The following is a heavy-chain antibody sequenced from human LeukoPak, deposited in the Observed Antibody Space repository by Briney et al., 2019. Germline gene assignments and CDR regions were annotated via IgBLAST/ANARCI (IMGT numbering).Heavy chain of an antibody. CDR1: GFTFSSYN. V-gene: IGHV3-21*01. CDR2: ISSSSSYI. D-gene: IGHD3-22*01. Sequence: GGSLRLSCAASGFTFSSYNMNWVRQAPGKGLEWVSSISSSSSYIYYADSVKGRFTISRDNAKNSLYLQMNSLRAEDTAVYYCARVTYYDSSGYSHWGQGTLVTVSS. CDR3: ARVTYYDSSGYSH. J-gene: IGHJ4*02.